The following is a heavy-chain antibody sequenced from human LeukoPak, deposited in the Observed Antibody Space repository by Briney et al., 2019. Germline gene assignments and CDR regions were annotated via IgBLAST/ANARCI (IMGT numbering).Heavy chain of an antibody. CDR2: IYPGDSNT. CDR1: GHSFTSHW. J-gene: IGHJ5*02. V-gene: IGHV5-51*01. D-gene: IGHD6-19*01. CDR3: ARAMAGTSNWFDP. Sequence: GESLKISCKTSGHSFTSHWIGWVRQMPGKGLEWMGIIYPGDSNTRYSPSFQGQVTISADKSISTAYLQWSSLKASDTAMYYCARAMAGTSNWFDPWGQGTLVTVSS.